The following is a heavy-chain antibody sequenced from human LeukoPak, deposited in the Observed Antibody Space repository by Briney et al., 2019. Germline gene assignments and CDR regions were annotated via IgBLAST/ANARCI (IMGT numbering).Heavy chain of an antibody. CDR2: ISYDGSNK. V-gene: IGHV3-30*18. J-gene: IGHJ2*01. CDR1: GFTFSSYG. CDR3: AKVYGVPNWYFDL. Sequence: GGSLRLSCAASGFTFSSYGMHWVRQAPGKGLEWVAVISYDGSNKYYADSVKGRFTISRDNSKNTLYLQMNSLRAEDTAVYYCAKVYGVPNWYFDLWGRGTLVTVSS. D-gene: IGHD4-17*01.